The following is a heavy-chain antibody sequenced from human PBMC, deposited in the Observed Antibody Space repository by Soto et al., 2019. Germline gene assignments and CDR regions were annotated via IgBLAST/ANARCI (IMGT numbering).Heavy chain of an antibody. V-gene: IGHV4-59*08. CDR1: GGSISNYY. J-gene: IGHJ5*02. CDR3: ARLIGRDWFDP. Sequence: PSETLSLTCTVSGGSISNYYWSWIRQPPGKGLEWIGYIYYSGNTNYNPSLKSRVIISVDMSKNQFSLKLSSVTAGDTAVYYCARLIGRDWFDPWGQGTLVTVS. CDR2: IYYSGNT.